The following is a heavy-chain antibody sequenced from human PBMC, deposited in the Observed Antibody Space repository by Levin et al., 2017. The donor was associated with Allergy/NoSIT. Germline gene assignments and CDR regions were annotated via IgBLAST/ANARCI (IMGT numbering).Heavy chain of an antibody. CDR2: IYPADSDT. J-gene: IGHJ5*02. CDR3: GGRDTSRWFST. Sequence: GESLKISCKGSGYNFFTYWIGWVRQMPGKGLEWMGIIYPADSDTTYSPSFQGQVTISVDTSTSTAYLQWSSLKASETAMYYCGGRDTSRWFSTWGQGTLVTVSS. V-gene: IGHV5-51*01. D-gene: IGHD6-13*01. CDR1: GYNFFTYW.